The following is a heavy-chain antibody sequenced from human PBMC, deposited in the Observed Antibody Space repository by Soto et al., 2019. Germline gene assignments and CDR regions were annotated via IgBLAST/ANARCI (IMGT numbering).Heavy chain of an antibody. CDR2: INPSGGST. J-gene: IGHJ3*02. Sequence: ASVKVSCKASGYTFTSYYMHWVRQAPGQGLEWMGIINPSGGSTSYAQKFQGRVTMTRDTSTSTVYMELSSLRSEDTAVYYCARDFQEDIVVVPAALGFDIWGQGTMVTVSS. D-gene: IGHD2-2*01. CDR1: GYTFTSYY. CDR3: ARDFQEDIVVVPAALGFDI. V-gene: IGHV1-46*03.